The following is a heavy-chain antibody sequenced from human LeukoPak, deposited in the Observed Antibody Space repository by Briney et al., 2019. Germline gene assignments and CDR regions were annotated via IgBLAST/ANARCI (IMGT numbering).Heavy chain of an antibody. D-gene: IGHD6-6*01. CDR1: GGSVSSSRYY. Sequence: PSETLSLTCTVSGGSVSSSRYYWGWIRQPPGEALEWIGTISYSGSTYYNPSLKSRVAISVDTSNNHRFSLKLSSVTAADTAFYYCARGYSSSSSSLYYYYMDVWGRGATVTVSS. CDR2: ISYSGST. J-gene: IGHJ6*03. V-gene: IGHV4-39*07. CDR3: ARGYSSSSSSLYYYYMDV.